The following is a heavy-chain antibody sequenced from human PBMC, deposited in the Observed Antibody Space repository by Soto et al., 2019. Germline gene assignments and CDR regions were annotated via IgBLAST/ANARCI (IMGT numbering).Heavy chain of an antibody. Sequence: EVQLLETGGGLVQPGGSLRLSCAASGFTFSSYAMSWVIQAPGKGLEWVSAISGSGGTTYYTDSVTGRFTISRDNSKNTLYLQMNSLRVEDTAVYYCAKYCSSTSCLVVYGMDGWGQGTTVTVSS. CDR3: AKYCSSTSCLVVYGMDG. D-gene: IGHD2-2*01. J-gene: IGHJ6*02. V-gene: IGHV3-23*01. CDR1: GFTFSSYA. CDR2: ISGSGGTT.